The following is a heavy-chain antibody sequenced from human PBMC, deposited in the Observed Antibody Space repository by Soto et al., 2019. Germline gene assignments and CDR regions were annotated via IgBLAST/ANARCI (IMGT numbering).Heavy chain of an antibody. CDR1: GFTFSGSA. D-gene: IGHD6-19*01. J-gene: IGHJ6*02. Sequence: VQLVESGGGLVQPGGSLKLSCAASGFTFSGSAMHWVRQASGKGLEWVGRIRSKANSYATAYAASVKGRFTISRDDSKNTAYLQMNSLKTEDTAVYYCTAVAGQRGYYYYGMDVWGQGTTVTVSS. CDR2: IRSKANSYAT. CDR3: TAVAGQRGYYYYGMDV. V-gene: IGHV3-73*02.